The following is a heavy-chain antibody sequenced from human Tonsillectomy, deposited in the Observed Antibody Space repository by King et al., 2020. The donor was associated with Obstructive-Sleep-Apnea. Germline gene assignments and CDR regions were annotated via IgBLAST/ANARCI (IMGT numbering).Heavy chain of an antibody. CDR1: GFTFSGSA. CDR2: IRSKANSYAT. V-gene: IGHV3-73*01. J-gene: IGHJ4*02. Sequence: EVQLVESGGGLVQPGGSLKLSCAASGFTFSGSAMHWVRQASGKGLEWVGRIRSKANSYATAYAASVKGGFTISRDDSKNTAYLQMNSLKTEDTAVYYCTRDLHLAFDYWGQGTLVTVSS. CDR3: TRDLHLAFDY.